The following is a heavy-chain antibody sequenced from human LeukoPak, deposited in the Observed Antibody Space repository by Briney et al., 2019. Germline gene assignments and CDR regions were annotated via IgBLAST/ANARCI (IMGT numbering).Heavy chain of an antibody. Sequence: GGPLRLSCAAPGFTFSSYSMNWVRQAPGKGLEWVSSISSSSSYIYYADSVKGRFTISRDNAKNSLYLQMNSLRAEDTAVYYCARDSDCSSTSCYVKPDAFDIWGQGTMVTVSS. CDR3: ARDSDCSSTSCYVKPDAFDI. J-gene: IGHJ3*02. D-gene: IGHD2-2*01. V-gene: IGHV3-21*01. CDR2: ISSSSSYI. CDR1: GFTFSSYS.